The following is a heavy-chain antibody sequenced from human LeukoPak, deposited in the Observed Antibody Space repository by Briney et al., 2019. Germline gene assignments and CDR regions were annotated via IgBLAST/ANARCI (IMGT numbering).Heavy chain of an antibody. CDR1: GYSISCGYY. V-gene: IGHV4-4*07. D-gene: IGHD2-2*01. Sequence: PSETLSLTCTVSGYSISCGYYGSWIRQPAGKGLEWIGRIYTSGSTNYNPSLKSRVTMSVDTSKNQFSLKLSSVTAADTAVYYCAREFIVVVPAASRLYYYYMDVWGKGTTVTISS. J-gene: IGHJ6*03. CDR2: IYTSGST. CDR3: AREFIVVVPAASRLYYYYMDV.